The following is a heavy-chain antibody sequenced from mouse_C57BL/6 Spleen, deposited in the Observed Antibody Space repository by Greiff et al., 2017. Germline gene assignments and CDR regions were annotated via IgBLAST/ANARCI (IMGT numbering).Heavy chain of an antibody. D-gene: IGHD4-1*01. CDR2: INPSNGGT. J-gene: IGHJ1*03. V-gene: IGHV1-53*01. Sequence: QVHVKQPGTELVKPGASVKLSCKASGYTFTSYWMHWVKQRPGQGLEWIGNINPSNGGTNYNEKFKSKATLTVDKSSSTAYMQLSSLTSEDSAVYYCARSELTGYFDVWGTGTTVTVSS. CDR3: ARSELTGYFDV. CDR1: GYTFTSYW.